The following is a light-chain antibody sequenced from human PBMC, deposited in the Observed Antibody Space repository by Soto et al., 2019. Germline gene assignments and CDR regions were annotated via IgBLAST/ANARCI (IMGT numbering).Light chain of an antibody. V-gene: IGKV3-15*01. Sequence: EIVMTQSPATLSVSPGERATLSCRASQSVSSNLAWYQQKPGQAPRLLIFGASTRATGIPARFSGSGSGTEFTLTISSLKSEDFAVYYCQQSSTFGPGTKVDI. CDR1: QSVSSN. J-gene: IGKJ3*01. CDR3: QQSST. CDR2: GAS.